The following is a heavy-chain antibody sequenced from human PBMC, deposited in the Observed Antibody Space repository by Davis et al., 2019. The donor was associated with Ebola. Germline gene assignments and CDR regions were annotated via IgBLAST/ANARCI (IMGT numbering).Heavy chain of an antibody. Sequence: GGSLRLSCAASGFTFSSYGMHWVRQAPGKGLEWVAVISYDGSNKYYADSVKGRFTISRDNSKNTLYLQMNSLRAEDTAVYYCARDITIFGVVTSDDAFDIWGQGTMVTVSS. D-gene: IGHD3-3*01. CDR1: GFTFSSYG. CDR2: ISYDGSNK. J-gene: IGHJ3*02. V-gene: IGHV3-30*03. CDR3: ARDITIFGVVTSDDAFDI.